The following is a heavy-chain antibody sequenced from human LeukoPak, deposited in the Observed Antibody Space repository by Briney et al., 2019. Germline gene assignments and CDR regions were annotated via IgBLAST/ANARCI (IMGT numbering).Heavy chain of an antibody. D-gene: IGHD3-9*01. V-gene: IGHV4-59*08. J-gene: IGHJ4*02. CDR2: IYYSGST. CDR3: ARHIYYFDY. CDR1: GGSISSYY. Sequence: PSETLSLTCTVSGGSISSYYWSWIRQPPGKGLEWIGCIYYSGSTNYNPSLKSRVTISVDTSKNQFSLKLSSVTAADTAVYYCARHIYYFDYWGQGTLVTVSS.